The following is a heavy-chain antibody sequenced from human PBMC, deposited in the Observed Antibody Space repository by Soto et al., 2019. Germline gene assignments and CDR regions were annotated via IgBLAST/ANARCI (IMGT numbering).Heavy chain of an antibody. D-gene: IGHD3-10*01. J-gene: IGHJ4*02. Sequence: SETLSLTCAVYGGSFSGYYWSWIRQPPGKGLEWIGEINHSGSTNYNPSLKSRVTISVDTSKNQFSLKLSSVTAADTAVYYCASAGSYYNHRDYWGQGTLVTVSS. CDR1: GGSFSGYY. CDR3: ASAGSYYNHRDY. V-gene: IGHV4-34*01. CDR2: INHSGST.